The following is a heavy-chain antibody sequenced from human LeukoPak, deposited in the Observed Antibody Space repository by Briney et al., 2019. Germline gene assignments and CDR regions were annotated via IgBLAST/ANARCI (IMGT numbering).Heavy chain of an antibody. Sequence: SETLSLTRTVSGGSISSSSYYWGWIRQPPGKGLEWIGSIYYSGSTYYNPSLKSRVTISVDTSKNQFSLKLSSVTAADTAVYYCARDKMGATYFDYWGQGTLVTVSS. V-gene: IGHV4-39*07. CDR1: GGSISSSSYY. J-gene: IGHJ4*02. CDR3: ARDKMGATYFDY. CDR2: IYYSGST. D-gene: IGHD1-26*01.